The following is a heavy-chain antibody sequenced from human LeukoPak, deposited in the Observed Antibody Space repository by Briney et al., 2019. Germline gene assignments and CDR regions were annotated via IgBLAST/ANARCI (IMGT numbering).Heavy chain of an antibody. D-gene: IGHD3-10*01. Sequence: SETLSLTCAVYGGSFSGYYWSWIRQPPGKGLEWIGEINHSGSTNYNPSLKSRVTISVDTSKNQFSLKLSSVTAADTAVYYCAKDRGYYGSGSYIDYWGQGTLVTVSS. CDR1: GGSFSGYY. CDR2: INHSGST. J-gene: IGHJ4*02. CDR3: AKDRGYYGSGSYIDY. V-gene: IGHV4-34*01.